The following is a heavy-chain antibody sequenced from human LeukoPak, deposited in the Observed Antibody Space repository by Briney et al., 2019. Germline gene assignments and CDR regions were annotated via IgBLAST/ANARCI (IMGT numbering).Heavy chain of an antibody. CDR2: ISAYNGNT. J-gene: IGHJ3*02. Sequence: ASVKVSCKASGYTFTSYGISWVRQAPGQGLEWMGWISAYNGNTNYAQKLQGRVTMTTDTSTSTAYMELRSLRSDDTAVYYCARDSSGYRARAGAFDIWGQGTMVTVSS. V-gene: IGHV1-18*01. CDR1: GYTFTSYG. CDR3: ARDSSGYRARAGAFDI. D-gene: IGHD3-22*01.